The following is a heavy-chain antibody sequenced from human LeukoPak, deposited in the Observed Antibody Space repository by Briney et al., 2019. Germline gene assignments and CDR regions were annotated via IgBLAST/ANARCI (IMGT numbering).Heavy chain of an antibody. CDR3: ARRIGVGARRGNYMDV. CDR1: GGSISSSSYY. D-gene: IGHD1-26*01. J-gene: IGHJ6*03. CDR2: IYYSGST. V-gene: IGHV4-39*07. Sequence: PSETLSLTCTVSGGSISSSSYYWGWIRQPPGKGLEWIGSIYYSGSTYYNPSLKSRVTISVDTSKNQFSLKLSSVTAADTAVYYCARRIGVGARRGNYMDVWGKGTTVTVSS.